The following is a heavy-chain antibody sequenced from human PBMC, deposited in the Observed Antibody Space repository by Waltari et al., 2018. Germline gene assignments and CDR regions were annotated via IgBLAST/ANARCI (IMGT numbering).Heavy chain of an antibody. CDR1: GYIFTSYG. V-gene: IGHV1-18*01. CDR3: ARDYYSDYVFDH. CDR2: TSAHNDDT. Sequence: QVQLVQSGGEVQNHGASVKVACKASGYIFTSYGISWVRQAPGQSLEWMGWTSAHNDDTNYVQRLQDRLTMTTDTSTNTAYMDLRSLRSDDTAVYYCARDYYSDYVFDHWGQGTLVIVSS. D-gene: IGHD4-17*01. J-gene: IGHJ4*02.